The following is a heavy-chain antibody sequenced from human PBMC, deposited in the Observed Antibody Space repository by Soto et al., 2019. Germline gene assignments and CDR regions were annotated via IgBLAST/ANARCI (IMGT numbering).Heavy chain of an antibody. V-gene: IGHV3-23*01. CDR1: GFTFSSYA. J-gene: IGHJ6*02. CDR3: ANESGDAQYYGMDV. Sequence: GGSLRLSCAASGFTFSSYAMSWVRQAPGKGLEWVSTISGSGGSTYYADSVKGGFTISRDNSKNTLYLQMNSLRAEDTAVYYCANESGDAQYYGMDVWGQGTTVTVSS. D-gene: IGHD2-21*01. CDR2: ISGSGGST.